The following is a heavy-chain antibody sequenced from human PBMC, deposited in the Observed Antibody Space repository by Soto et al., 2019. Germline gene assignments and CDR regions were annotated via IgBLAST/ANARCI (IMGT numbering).Heavy chain of an antibody. CDR3: AKDIPPPYIVVVPPARSTDV. Sequence: GGSLRLSCAVSGFRVSDYELNLVRQAPGKGLEWISLITRGGTVTYYGDSVKGRFTISRDDADNSLYLQINSLRAEDTAVYYCAKDIPPPYIVVVPPARSTDVWAQGTTVTVAS. CDR2: ITRGGTVT. V-gene: IGHV3-48*03. CDR1: GFRVSDYE. D-gene: IGHD2-2*01. J-gene: IGHJ6*02.